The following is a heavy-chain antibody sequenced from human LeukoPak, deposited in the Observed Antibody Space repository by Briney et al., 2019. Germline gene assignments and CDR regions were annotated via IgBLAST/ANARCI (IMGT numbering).Heavy chain of an antibody. Sequence: ASVKVSCKASGYTFTSYGISWVRQAPGQGLEWMGWISGYNGHTNYAQKLQGRVTMTTDTSTSTAYMDLSGLTSDDTAVYYCARESSIPAAGTVGNWFDPWGQGTLVTVSS. D-gene: IGHD6-13*01. J-gene: IGHJ5*02. CDR3: ARESSIPAAGTVGNWFDP. CDR1: GYTFTSYG. CDR2: ISGYNGHT. V-gene: IGHV1-18*01.